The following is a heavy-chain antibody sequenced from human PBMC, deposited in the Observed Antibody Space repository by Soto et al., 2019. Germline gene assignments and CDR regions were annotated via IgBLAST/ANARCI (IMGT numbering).Heavy chain of an antibody. D-gene: IGHD3-9*01. J-gene: IGHJ4*02. V-gene: IGHV3-7*01. CDR1: GFTFSNYW. Sequence: EVQLVESGGGLVQPGGSLRLSCAASGFTFSNYWMSWVRQAPGKGLEWVANIKQDGTEKYYVDSVKGRCTISRDDAKNSLYLQMNSLRAEDTAVYYCAKNLLRYFDWSPLDYWGQGTLVTVSS. CDR2: IKQDGTEK. CDR3: AKNLLRYFDWSPLDY.